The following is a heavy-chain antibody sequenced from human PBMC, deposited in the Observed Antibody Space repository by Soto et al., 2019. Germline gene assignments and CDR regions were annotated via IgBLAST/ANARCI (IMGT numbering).Heavy chain of an antibody. Sequence: SETLSLTCTVSGGSVSSGSYYWSWIRQPPGKGLEWIGYIYYSGSTNYNPSLKSRVTISVDTSKNQFSLKLSSVTAADTAVYYCASYGQGFVYYGMDVWGQGTTVTVSS. D-gene: IGHD3-10*01. CDR2: IYYSGST. CDR3: ASYGQGFVYYGMDV. J-gene: IGHJ6*02. CDR1: GGSVSSGSYY. V-gene: IGHV4-61*01.